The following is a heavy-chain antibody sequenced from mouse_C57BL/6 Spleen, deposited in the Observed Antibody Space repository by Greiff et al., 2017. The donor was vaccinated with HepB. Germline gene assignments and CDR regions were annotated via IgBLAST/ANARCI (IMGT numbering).Heavy chain of an antibody. J-gene: IGHJ2*01. V-gene: IGHV5-15*01. D-gene: IGHD2-3*01. CDR3: ARSDGYYFDY. Sequence: EVQLVESGGGLVQPGGSLKLSCAASGFTFSDYGMAWVRQAPRKGPEWVAFISNLAYSIYYADTVTGRFTISRENAKNTLYLEMSSLRSEDTAMYYCARSDGYYFDYWGQGTTLTVSS. CDR1: GFTFSDYG. CDR2: ISNLAYSI.